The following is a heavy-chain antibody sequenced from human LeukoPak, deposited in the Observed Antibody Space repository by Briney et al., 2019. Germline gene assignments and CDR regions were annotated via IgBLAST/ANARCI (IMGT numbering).Heavy chain of an antibody. CDR1: GFTVSSNY. Sequence: GGSLRLSCAASGFTVSSNYMSWVRQAPGKGLEWVSVIYSGGSTYYADSVKGRFTISRDNSKNTLYLQMNSLRAEDTAVYYCARINSGYDLGWFDPWGQGTLVTASS. CDR2: IYSGGST. J-gene: IGHJ5*02. D-gene: IGHD5-12*01. V-gene: IGHV3-53*01. CDR3: ARINSGYDLGWFDP.